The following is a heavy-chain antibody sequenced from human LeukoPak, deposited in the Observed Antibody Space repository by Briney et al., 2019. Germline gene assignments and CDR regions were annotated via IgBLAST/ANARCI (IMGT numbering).Heavy chain of an antibody. CDR1: GFTFSSYW. D-gene: IGHD2-15*01. Sequence: GGSLRLSCAASGFTFSSYWMHWVRQAPGKGLVWVSRINSDGSTTGYADSVKGRFTISRDNSKNTLYLQMNSLRAEDTAVYYCANGYCSGGSCYSDYYYGMDVWGKGTTVTVSS. CDR3: ANGYCSGGSCYSDYYYGMDV. CDR2: INSDGSTT. V-gene: IGHV3-74*01. J-gene: IGHJ6*04.